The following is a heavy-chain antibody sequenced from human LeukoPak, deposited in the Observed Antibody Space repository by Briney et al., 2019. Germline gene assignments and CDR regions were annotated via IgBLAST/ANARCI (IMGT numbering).Heavy chain of an antibody. Sequence: KSSETLSLTCTVSGASIRSGDYYWSWIRQPPGKGLEWIGYIYDSGSTYYNPSLKSRITISVDTSENRFSLKLGSVTATDTAVYYCARDCSGGSCYGAFDIWGQGTMVTVSS. D-gene: IGHD2-15*01. CDR1: GASIRSGDYY. CDR2: IYDSGST. V-gene: IGHV4-30-4*01. J-gene: IGHJ3*02. CDR3: ARDCSGGSCYGAFDI.